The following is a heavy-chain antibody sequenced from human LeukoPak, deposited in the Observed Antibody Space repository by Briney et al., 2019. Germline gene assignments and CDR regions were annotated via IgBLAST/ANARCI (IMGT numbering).Heavy chain of an antibody. J-gene: IGHJ3*02. Sequence: SQTLSLTCTVSGGSISSGSYYWSWIRQPAGKGLEWIGRIYTSGSTNYNPSLKSRVTISVDKSKNQFSLKLSSVTAADTAVYYCARARQWLVRGRAFDIWGQGTMVTVSS. CDR3: ARARQWLVRGRAFDI. V-gene: IGHV4-61*02. CDR1: GGSISSGSYY. D-gene: IGHD6-19*01. CDR2: IYTSGST.